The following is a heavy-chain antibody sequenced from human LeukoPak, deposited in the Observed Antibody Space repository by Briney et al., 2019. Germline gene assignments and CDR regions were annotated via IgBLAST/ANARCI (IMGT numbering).Heavy chain of an antibody. Sequence: GGSLRLSCAASGFTFSDYYMSWIRQAPGKGLVWVSRIKGDESSTNYADSVKGRFTISRDNSKNTLYLQMNSLRAEDTAVYYCARDQSTSFDYWGQGTLVTVSS. J-gene: IGHJ4*02. D-gene: IGHD5/OR15-5a*01. CDR1: GFTFSDYY. V-gene: IGHV3-74*01. CDR3: ARDQSTSFDY. CDR2: IKGDESST.